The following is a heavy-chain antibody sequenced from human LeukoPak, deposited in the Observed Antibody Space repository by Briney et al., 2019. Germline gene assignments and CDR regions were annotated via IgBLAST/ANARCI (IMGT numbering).Heavy chain of an antibody. CDR2: IYYSGST. CDR1: GGSISSYY. CDR3: ARPSWNDVGYFDY. Sequence: SETLSLTCTVSGGSISSYYWSWLRQPPGKGLEWIGYIYYSGSTNYNPSLKSRVTISVDTSKNQFSLKLSSVTAADTAVYYCARPSWNDVGYFDYWGQGTLVTVSS. J-gene: IGHJ4*02. V-gene: IGHV4-59*08. D-gene: IGHD1-1*01.